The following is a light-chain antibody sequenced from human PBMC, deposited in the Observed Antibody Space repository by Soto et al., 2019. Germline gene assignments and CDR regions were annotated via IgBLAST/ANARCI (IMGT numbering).Light chain of an antibody. CDR2: LAS. Sequence: DIQLTQSPSFLSASVGARVTVTCRATQGISSYLAWYQQKPGKAPKLLIYLASTLQSGVPSRFRGSGSGTEFTLTISSLRPEDFATYYCQQHNSSPLTFGGGTKVEIK. CDR1: QGISSY. J-gene: IGKJ4*01. CDR3: QQHNSSPLT. V-gene: IGKV1-9*01.